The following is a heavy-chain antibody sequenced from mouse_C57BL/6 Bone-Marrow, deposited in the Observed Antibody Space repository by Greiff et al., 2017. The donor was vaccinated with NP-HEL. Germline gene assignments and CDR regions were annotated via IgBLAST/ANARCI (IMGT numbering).Heavy chain of an antibody. D-gene: IGHD2-3*01. J-gene: IGHJ2*01. Sequence: KQSGAELVRPGASVTLSCKASGYTFTDYEMHWVKQTPVHGLEWIGAIDPETGGTAYNQKFKGKAILTADNSSSTAYMELRSLTSEDSAVYYCTDDGYYLFDYWGQGTTLTVSS. CDR3: TDDGYYLFDY. CDR2: IDPETGGT. V-gene: IGHV1-15*01. CDR1: GYTFTDYE.